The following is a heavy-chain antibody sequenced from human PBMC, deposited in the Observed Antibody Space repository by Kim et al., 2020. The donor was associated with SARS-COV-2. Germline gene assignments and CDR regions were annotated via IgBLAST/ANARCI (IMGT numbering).Heavy chain of an antibody. J-gene: IGHJ4*02. V-gene: IGHV3-21*01. CDR3: ARNRGYQVLQGMDD. CDR2: ISGTASYI. Sequence: GGSLRLSCAASGFSYSTYSMNWVRQAPGKGLEWVSSISGTASYIYYADSLKGRFTISRDNAKNSLYLQMNSLRAEDTAVYYCARNRGYQVLQGMDDWGQG. D-gene: IGHD6-13*01. CDR1: GFSYSTYS.